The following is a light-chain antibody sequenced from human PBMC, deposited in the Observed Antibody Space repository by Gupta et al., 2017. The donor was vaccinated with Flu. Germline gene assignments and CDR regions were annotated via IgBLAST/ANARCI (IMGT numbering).Light chain of an antibody. CDR2: LGS. J-gene: IGKJ4*01. CDR1: QSLLQSNGYNY. CDR3: MQALQTPLT. Sequence: DIVMTRSPLSLPVTPGEPASISCRSSQSLLQSNGYNYLDWYLQKPGQSPQLLIYLGSNRASGVPDRFSGSGSGTDFTLKISRVEAEDVGVYYCMQALQTPLTFGGGTKVEIK. V-gene: IGKV2-28*01.